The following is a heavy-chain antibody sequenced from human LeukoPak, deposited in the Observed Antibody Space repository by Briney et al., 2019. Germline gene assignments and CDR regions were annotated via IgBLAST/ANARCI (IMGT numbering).Heavy chain of an antibody. D-gene: IGHD1-26*01. Sequence: GSLRLSCAASGFTFSSYALSWIRRPPGKGLEWIGTIDHSGSTYYNPSLKSRVTLSVDTSKNHLSLNLRSVTAADTAFYYCARNGGYGKFDYWGQGTLVTVSS. CDR1: GFTFSSYA. J-gene: IGHJ4*02. CDR3: ARNGGYGKFDY. V-gene: IGHV4-38-2*01. CDR2: IDHSGST.